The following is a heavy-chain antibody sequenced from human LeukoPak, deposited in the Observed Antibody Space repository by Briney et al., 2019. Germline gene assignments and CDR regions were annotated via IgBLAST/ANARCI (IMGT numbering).Heavy chain of an antibody. Sequence: SETLSLTCTVPGGSISSYYWSWSRQPAGKGPEWIGEIYHSGSTNYNPSLKSRVTISVDKSKNQFSLKLSSVTAADTAVYYCARTIAVAGNYFDYWGQGTLVTVSS. CDR2: IYHSGST. D-gene: IGHD6-19*01. V-gene: IGHV4-59*12. CDR3: ARTIAVAGNYFDY. J-gene: IGHJ4*02. CDR1: GGSISSYY.